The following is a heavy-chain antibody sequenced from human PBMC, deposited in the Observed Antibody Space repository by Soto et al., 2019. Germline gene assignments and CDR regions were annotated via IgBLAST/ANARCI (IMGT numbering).Heavy chain of an antibody. V-gene: IGHV3-30-3*01. CDR1: GFTFSSYA. CDR2: ISYDGSNK. J-gene: IGHJ4*02. Sequence: QVQLVESGGGVVQPGRSLRLSCAASGFTFSSYAMHWVRQAPGKGLEWVAVISYDGSNKYYADSVKGLFTISRDNSKNTLYLQMNSLRAEDTAVYYCARYLGALEEGIDYWGQGTLVTVSS. D-gene: IGHD1-1*01. CDR3: ARYLGALEEGIDY.